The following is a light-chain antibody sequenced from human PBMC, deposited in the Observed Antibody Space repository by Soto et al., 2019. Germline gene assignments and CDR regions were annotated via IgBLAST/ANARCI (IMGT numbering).Light chain of an antibody. CDR2: GAS. Sequence: TQSPGTLSLSPGESATLSCRAIQTVSITYLTWYQQKPGQAPRLLIYGASTRATGIPARFSGSGSGTEFTLTISSLQSEDFAVYYCQQYKNWPPITFGQGTRLEIK. CDR3: QQYKNWPPIT. CDR1: QTVSITY. V-gene: IGKV3-15*01. J-gene: IGKJ5*01.